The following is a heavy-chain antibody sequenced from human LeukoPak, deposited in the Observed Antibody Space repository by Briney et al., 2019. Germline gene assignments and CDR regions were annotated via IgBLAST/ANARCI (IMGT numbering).Heavy chain of an antibody. Sequence: GGSLRLSCTASGFTFDDYAMHWVRQAPGKGLEWVSGISWNSGSIRYEDSVKGRFTISRENAKNSLFLQMNSLRAEDMALYYCAKDRLAPYYYYYMDVWGKGTTVTVSS. V-gene: IGHV3-9*03. J-gene: IGHJ6*03. D-gene: IGHD4-11*01. CDR3: AKDRLAPYYYYYMDV. CDR2: ISWNSGSI. CDR1: GFTFDDYA.